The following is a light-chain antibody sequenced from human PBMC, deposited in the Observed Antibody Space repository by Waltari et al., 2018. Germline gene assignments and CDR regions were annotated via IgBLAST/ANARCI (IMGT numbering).Light chain of an antibody. V-gene: IGLV4-69*01. CDR1: SGHSSSA. Sequence: QLVLTQSPSPSASLGASVKLTCTLSSGHSSSAIAWHQQQPEKGPRYLMKLNSDGSHSKGDGIPDRFSGSSSGAERYLTISSLQSEDEADYYCQTWGTGIQVFGGGTKLTVL. CDR2: LNSDGSH. CDR3: QTWGTGIQV. J-gene: IGLJ3*02.